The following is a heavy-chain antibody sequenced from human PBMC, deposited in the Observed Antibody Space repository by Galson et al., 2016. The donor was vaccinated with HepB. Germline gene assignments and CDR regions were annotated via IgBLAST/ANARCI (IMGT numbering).Heavy chain of an antibody. CDR2: IIPFFGTA. J-gene: IGHJ4*02. CDR3: ARVRVVYFDY. Sequence: SVKVSCKASGDTFSRYGIGWVRQAPGRGLEWMGGIIPFFGTANYAQNFEDRVTINADKSTSTAYMELRSLRYEDTAVYDCARVRVVYFDYWGQGTLVTVSS. V-gene: IGHV1-69*06. CDR1: GDTFSRYG. D-gene: IGHD2-8*02.